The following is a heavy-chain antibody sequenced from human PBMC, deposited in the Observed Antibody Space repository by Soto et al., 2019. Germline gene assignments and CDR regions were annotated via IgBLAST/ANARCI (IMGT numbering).Heavy chain of an antibody. CDR1: GFTFSSYG. Sequence: QVQLVESGGGVVQPGRSLRLSCAASGFTFSSYGMHWVRQAPGKGLEWVAVIWYDGSNKYYADSVKGRFTISRDNSKNTLYLQMNSLRAEDTAVYYCAREDWNDVIYYFDYWGQGTLVTVSS. CDR2: IWYDGSNK. V-gene: IGHV3-33*01. D-gene: IGHD1-1*01. J-gene: IGHJ4*02. CDR3: AREDWNDVIYYFDY.